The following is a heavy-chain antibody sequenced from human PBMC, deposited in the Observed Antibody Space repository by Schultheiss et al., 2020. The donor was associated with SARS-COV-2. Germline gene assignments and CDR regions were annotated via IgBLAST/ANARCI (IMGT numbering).Heavy chain of an antibody. CDR2: IYYSGST. V-gene: IGHV4-39*07. CDR1: GGSISSSSYY. CDR3: AREGVYQLLSFYYYMDV. D-gene: IGHD2-2*01. Sequence: SETLSLTCTVSGGSISSSSYYWGWIRQPAGKGLEWIGSIYYSGSTNYNPSLKSRVTISVDTSKSQFSLKLSSVTAADTAVYYCAREGVYQLLSFYYYMDVWGKGTTVTVSS. J-gene: IGHJ6*03.